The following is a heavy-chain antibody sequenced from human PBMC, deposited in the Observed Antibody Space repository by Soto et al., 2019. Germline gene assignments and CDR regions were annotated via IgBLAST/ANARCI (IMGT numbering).Heavy chain of an antibody. CDR2: INSDGSST. V-gene: IGHV3-74*01. D-gene: IGHD3-3*01. CDR1: GFTFSSYW. J-gene: IGHJ6*02. CDR3: ARDVGEYYDFWSGYGMDV. Sequence: GGSLRLSCAASGFTFSSYWMHWVRQAPGKGLVWVSRINSDGSSTSYADSVKGRFTISIDNAKNTLYLQMNSLRAEDTAVYYCARDVGEYYDFWSGYGMDVWGQGTTVTVSS.